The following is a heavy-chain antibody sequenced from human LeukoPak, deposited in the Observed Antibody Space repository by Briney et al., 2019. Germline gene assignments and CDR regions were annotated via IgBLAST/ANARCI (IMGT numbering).Heavy chain of an antibody. CDR1: GFTFSSYS. D-gene: IGHD3-22*01. Sequence: PGGSLRLSCAASGFTFSSYSMNWVRQAPGKGLEWVSYISSSSSTIYYADSVKGRFTISRDNSKNTLYLQMNSLRAEDTAVYYCAKKAARYYDSSGYYGGAFDIWGQGTMVTVSS. J-gene: IGHJ3*02. CDR3: AKKAARYYDSSGYYGGAFDI. V-gene: IGHV3-48*01. CDR2: ISSSSSTI.